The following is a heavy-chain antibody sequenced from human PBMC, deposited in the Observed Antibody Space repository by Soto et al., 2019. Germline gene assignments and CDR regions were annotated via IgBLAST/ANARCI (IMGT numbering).Heavy chain of an antibody. CDR3: ASGSWEVATIVGVSYNWFDP. J-gene: IGHJ5*02. CDR1: GGSFSGYY. Sequence: SETLSLTCAVYGGSFSGYYWSWIRQPPGKGLEWIGEINHSGSTNYNPSLKSRVTISVDTSKNQFSLKLSSVTAADTAVYYCASGSWEVATIVGVSYNWFDPWGQGTLVTVSS. CDR2: INHSGST. V-gene: IGHV4-34*01. D-gene: IGHD5-12*01.